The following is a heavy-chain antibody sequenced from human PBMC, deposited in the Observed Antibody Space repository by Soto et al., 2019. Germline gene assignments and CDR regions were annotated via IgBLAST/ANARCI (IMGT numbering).Heavy chain of an antibody. Sequence: EVQVVESGGGLVQPGGSLSLSCAASGFPFSNFEMNWVRQAPGMGLEWLSYINGGGAVYYADSVKGRFTISRDNAKNSLELQMSSLRAEDTAVYCCVGGGLSYFDYWGQGVLVTVSS. J-gene: IGHJ4*02. CDR2: INGGGAV. CDR3: VGGGLSYFDY. CDR1: GFPFSNFE. V-gene: IGHV3-48*03. D-gene: IGHD3-16*01.